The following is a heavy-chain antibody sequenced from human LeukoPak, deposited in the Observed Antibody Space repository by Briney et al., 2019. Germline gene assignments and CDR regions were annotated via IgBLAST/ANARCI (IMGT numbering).Heavy chain of an antibody. D-gene: IGHD3-10*01. CDR3: ARAIYGSGSYYDY. CDR2: INQDGSEK. V-gene: IGHV3-7*04. J-gene: IGHJ4*02. Sequence: PGGSLRLSCAASAFTFSSYWMTWVRQAPGKGLEWVANINQDGSEKHYGESVKGRFTISRDNAKNSVYLQLNSLRAEDTAVYYCARAIYGSGSYYDYWGQGTLVTVSS. CDR1: AFTFSSYW.